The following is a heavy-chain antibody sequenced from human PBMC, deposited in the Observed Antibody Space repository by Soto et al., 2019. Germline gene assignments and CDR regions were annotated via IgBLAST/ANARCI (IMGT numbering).Heavy chain of an antibody. Sequence: QVQLVESGGGVVQPGRSLRLSCEASGFSLSTYGMHWVRQPPGKGLEWVAVISYDGSNKYHADSVKGRFTISRDNSRNTLYLQMNSLRLDDTAVSYCAKDAPRYSGFDFSQWGQGTLVTVSS. CDR3: AKDAPRYSGFDFSQ. V-gene: IGHV3-30*18. CDR1: GFSLSTYG. D-gene: IGHD5-12*01. CDR2: ISYDGSNK. J-gene: IGHJ4*02.